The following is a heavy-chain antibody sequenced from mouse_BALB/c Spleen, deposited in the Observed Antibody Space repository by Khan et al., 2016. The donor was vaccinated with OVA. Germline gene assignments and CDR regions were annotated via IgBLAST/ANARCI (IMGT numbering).Heavy chain of an antibody. Sequence: EVQLVESGPGLVKPSQSLSLTCTVTGYSITSGYAWNWIRQFPGNKLEWMGYISSSGVTSYTPSLKSRISITRDTSKNQFFLQLTSVTTEDTATYCCARGNYYGYYFDYWGQGTTLTVSS. CDR1: GYSITSGYA. D-gene: IGHD1-1*01. CDR2: ISSSGVT. V-gene: IGHV3-2*02. J-gene: IGHJ2*01. CDR3: ARGNYYGYYFDY.